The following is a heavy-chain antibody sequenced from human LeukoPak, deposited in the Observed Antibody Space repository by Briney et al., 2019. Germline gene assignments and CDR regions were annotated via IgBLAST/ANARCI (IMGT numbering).Heavy chain of an antibody. V-gene: IGHV3-48*03. Sequence: GGSLRLSCAVSGFTFSSYEMNWVRQAPGKGLEWVSYISSSGSTIYSADSVKGRFTISRDNAKNSLYLQMNSLRAEDTAVYYCARYSSGWRYLDYWGQGTLVTVSS. CDR2: ISSSGSTI. J-gene: IGHJ4*02. CDR1: GFTFSSYE. CDR3: ARYSSGWRYLDY. D-gene: IGHD6-19*01.